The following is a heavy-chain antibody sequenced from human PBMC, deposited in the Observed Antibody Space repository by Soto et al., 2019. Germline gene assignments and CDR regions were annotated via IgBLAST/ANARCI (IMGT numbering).Heavy chain of an antibody. CDR2: ISYDGDNK. V-gene: IGHV3-30-3*01. Sequence: QVQLVESGGGGVQPGRSLRLSCAAYGFTFSYHALHWVRQAPGQGLEWVAVISYDGDNKYIAESVKGRFTISRYNSKNTVSLQMNSLRAEDTAMYFCARGTTTSAFAAMDVWGQGTTVTVSS. J-gene: IGHJ6*02. D-gene: IGHD1-1*01. CDR3: ARGTTTSAFAAMDV. CDR1: GFTFSYHA.